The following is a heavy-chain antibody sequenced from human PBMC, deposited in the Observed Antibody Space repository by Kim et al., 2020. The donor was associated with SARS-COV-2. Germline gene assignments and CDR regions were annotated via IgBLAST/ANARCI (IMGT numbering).Heavy chain of an antibody. CDR3: ARADRGSYYFGMDV. J-gene: IGHJ6*02. V-gene: IGHV3-23*01. D-gene: IGHD6-6*01. Sequence: YADSVRCRFTISRDNSRNTLYLQMNSLRAEDTALYYCARADRGSYYFGMDVWGQGTTVTVSS.